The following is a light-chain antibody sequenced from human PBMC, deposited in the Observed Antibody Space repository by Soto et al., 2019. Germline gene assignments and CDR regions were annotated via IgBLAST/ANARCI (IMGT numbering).Light chain of an antibody. CDR2: AAS. Sequence: DIQMTQSPSTLSGSVGDRVTITCRASQTISSWLAWYQQKAGKAPKLLITAASTLHSGVPSRFSGSGSGTDFTLTITSLQPDDFGTYYCQQANSFPLTFGGGTKVDIK. V-gene: IGKV1-12*01. CDR3: QQANSFPLT. J-gene: IGKJ4*01. CDR1: QTISSW.